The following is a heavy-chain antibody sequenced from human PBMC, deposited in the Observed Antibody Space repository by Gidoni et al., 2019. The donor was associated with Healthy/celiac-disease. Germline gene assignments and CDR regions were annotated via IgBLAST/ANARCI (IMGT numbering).Heavy chain of an antibody. CDR3: AREGDTAMVSWYFDL. Sequence: VQLVESGGVVVPPGRSLRLSCAASGFTFSSDGRHWVRQAPGKGLEWVAVIWYDGSNKYYADSVKGRFTISRDNSKNTLYLQMNSLRAEDTAVYYCAREGDTAMVSWYFDLWGRGTLVTVSS. D-gene: IGHD5-18*01. J-gene: IGHJ2*01. CDR1: GFTFSSDG. CDR2: IWYDGSNK. V-gene: IGHV3-33*01.